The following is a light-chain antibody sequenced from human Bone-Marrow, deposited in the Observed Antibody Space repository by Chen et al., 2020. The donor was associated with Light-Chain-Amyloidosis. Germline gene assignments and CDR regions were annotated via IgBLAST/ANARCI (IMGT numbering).Light chain of an antibody. CDR3: QSDDSSLSCSIV. V-gene: IGLV1-40*01. CDR1: SSNIGAGYD. CDR2: GNS. Sequence: HSFLTQPPSVSVAPGQRVTISCTGSSSNIGAGYDVHWYQQLPGTAPKLLIYGNSNRPSGVPDRFSGSKSGTSASLAITGLQAEDEAEYYCQSDDSSLSCSIVFGGGTKLTVL. J-gene: IGLJ3*02.